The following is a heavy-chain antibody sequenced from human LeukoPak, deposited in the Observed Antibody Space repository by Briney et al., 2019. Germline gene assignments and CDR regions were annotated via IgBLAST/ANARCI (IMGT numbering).Heavy chain of an antibody. J-gene: IGHJ4*02. Sequence: PGGSLRLSCAASGFTFSTSWMTWVRQAPGKGLERVAIINVDDSSKSYLDSVKGRFTISRDNAKNSLYLQMNNLRAEDTAVYCCARDRAYSTFDFWGQGTLVAVSS. CDR3: ARDRAYSTFDF. D-gene: IGHD4-11*01. V-gene: IGHV3-7*01. CDR2: INVDDSSK. CDR1: GFTFSTSW.